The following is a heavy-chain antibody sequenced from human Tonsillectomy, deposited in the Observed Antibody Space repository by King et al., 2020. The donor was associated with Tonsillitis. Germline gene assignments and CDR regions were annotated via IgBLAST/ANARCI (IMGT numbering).Heavy chain of an antibody. CDR2: IYTSWST. J-gene: IGHJ5*02. CDR1: GGSISSGSYY. Sequence: QLQESGPGLVKPSQTLSLTCNVSGGSISSGSYYWSWIRQPAGKGLEWIGRIYTSWSTNYNPSLKSRVTISVATSKNQFSLKLSPVSAADTAVYYCARETSYDFWSGYPNWFDPWGQGTLVTVSS. V-gene: IGHV4-61*02. CDR3: ARETSYDFWSGYPNWFDP. D-gene: IGHD3-3*01.